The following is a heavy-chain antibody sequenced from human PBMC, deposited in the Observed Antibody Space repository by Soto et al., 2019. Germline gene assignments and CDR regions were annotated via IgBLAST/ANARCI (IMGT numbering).Heavy chain of an antibody. J-gene: IGHJ1*01. Sequence: XTLSLTCTVSGXSLAPYYWTWIRRSPGRGLEWIGYIYSSGTTNYNPSLKSRVNISIDTSKNQFSLRLNSVTAADTAVYYCARTGGYERRPPAYWGRGSLGTVSS. CDR1: GXSLAPYY. V-gene: IGHV4-59*01. CDR3: ARTGGYERRPPAY. CDR2: IYSSGTT. D-gene: IGHD6-13*01.